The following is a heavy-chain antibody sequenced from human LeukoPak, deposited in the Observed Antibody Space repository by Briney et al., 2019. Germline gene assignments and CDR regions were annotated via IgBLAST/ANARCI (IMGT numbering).Heavy chain of an antibody. J-gene: IGHJ3*02. Sequence: ASVKVSCTVSGYTLTELSMHWVRQAPGKGLEWMGGFDPEDGETIYAQKFQGRVTITEDTSTDTAYMELSSLRAEDTAVYYCARDRAGDSSGSSVNDAFDIWGQGTMVTVSS. CDR2: FDPEDGET. CDR1: GYTLTELS. CDR3: ARDRAGDSSGSSVNDAFDI. D-gene: IGHD3-22*01. V-gene: IGHV1-24*01.